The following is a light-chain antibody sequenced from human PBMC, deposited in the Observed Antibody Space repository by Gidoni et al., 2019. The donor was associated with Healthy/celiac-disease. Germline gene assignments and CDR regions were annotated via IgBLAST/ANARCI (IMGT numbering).Light chain of an antibody. V-gene: IGKV3-15*01. Sequence: EIVITKSPATLSVSPGERATLSCRPSQSVSSNLAWYQQKPGQAPRLLIYGESTRATGIPARFSGSGSGTEFTLTISSLQSEDFGVYYCQQYNDWPPITFGQXTRLEIK. J-gene: IGKJ5*01. CDR3: QQYNDWPPIT. CDR1: QSVSSN. CDR2: GES.